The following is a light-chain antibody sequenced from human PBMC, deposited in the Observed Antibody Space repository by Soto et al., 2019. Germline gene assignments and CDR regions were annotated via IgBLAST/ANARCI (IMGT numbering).Light chain of an antibody. Sequence: EIVLTQSPATLSLSPGERATLSCRASQTVSTFLAWYQQKPGQAPRLLIYDTSSRATGLPDRFSGSGSGTDFTLTISTLEPEDFAVYYCQQRSSWPWTFGQGTKVEIK. J-gene: IGKJ1*01. CDR1: QTVSTF. CDR2: DTS. CDR3: QQRSSWPWT. V-gene: IGKV3-11*01.